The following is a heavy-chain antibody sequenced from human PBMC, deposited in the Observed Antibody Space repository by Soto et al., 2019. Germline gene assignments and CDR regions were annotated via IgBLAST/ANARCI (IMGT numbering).Heavy chain of an antibody. D-gene: IGHD2-15*01. J-gene: IGHJ6*02. CDR1: GFTFSSYG. CDR2: IWYDGSNK. V-gene: IGHV3-33*01. CDR3: ARGVVVVAATPRSGRDV. Sequence: QVQLVESGGGVVQPGRSLRLSCAASGFTFSSYGMHWVRQAPGKGLEWVAVIWYDGSNKYYADSVKGRFTISRDNSKNTLYLQMNSLRDEDTAVYYCARGVVVVAATPRSGRDVWGQGTTVTVSS.